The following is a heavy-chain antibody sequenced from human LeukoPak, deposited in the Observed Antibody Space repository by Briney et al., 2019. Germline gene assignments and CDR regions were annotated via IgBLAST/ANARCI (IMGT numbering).Heavy chain of an antibody. Sequence: PGGSLRLSCAASGFTFSSYEMNWVRQAPGKGLEWVAVISYDGSNKYYADSVKGRFTISRDNAKNSLYLQMNSLRAEDTAVYYCATDTYSSSWYANRIIDYWGQGTLVTVSS. J-gene: IGHJ4*02. CDR2: ISYDGSNK. D-gene: IGHD6-13*01. CDR1: GFTFSSYE. CDR3: ATDTYSSSWYANRIIDY. V-gene: IGHV3-30*03.